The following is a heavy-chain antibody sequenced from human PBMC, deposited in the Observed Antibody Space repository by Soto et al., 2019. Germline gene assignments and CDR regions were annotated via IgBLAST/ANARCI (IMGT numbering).Heavy chain of an antibody. D-gene: IGHD5-12*01. CDR3: ATGIVTTEDAFDI. V-gene: IGHV3-30-3*01. CDR2: ISYDGSKK. Sequence: QVQLVESGGGVVQPGRSLRLSCAASGLTFTRYAMHWVRQAPGKGLEWVSLISYDGSKKYYADSVKGRFTISRDNSKNTLCLQMSSLRTEDTAVYYCATGIVTTEDAFDIWGPGTMVTVSS. J-gene: IGHJ3*02. CDR1: GLTFTRYA.